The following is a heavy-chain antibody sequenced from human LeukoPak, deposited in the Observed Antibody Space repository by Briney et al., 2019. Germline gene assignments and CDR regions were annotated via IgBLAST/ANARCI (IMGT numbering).Heavy chain of an antibody. V-gene: IGHV3-7*03. CDR2: IKLDGSDK. J-gene: IGHJ4*02. CDR1: GFTFGKYW. CDR3: AKGKRYPDY. Sequence: GGSLRLSCVASGFTFGKYWMSWVRQATGKGLEWVANIKLDGSDKYYVVSVKGRFTISRDNDKNSLYLQMDSLRVEDTAVYYCAKGKRYPDYWGQGTLVTVSS. D-gene: IGHD1-1*01.